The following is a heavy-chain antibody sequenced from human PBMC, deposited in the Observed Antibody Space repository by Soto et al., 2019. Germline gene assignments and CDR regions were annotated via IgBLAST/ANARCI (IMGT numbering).Heavy chain of an antibody. CDR1: GFTFSSYA. CDR2: ISGSGGST. CDR3: AKSYSSGIDY. J-gene: IGHJ4*02. V-gene: IGHV3-23*01. Sequence: RWSLRLSCAASGFTFSSYAMSWFRQAPGKGLEWVSAISGSGGSTYYADSVKGRFTISRDNSKNTLYLQMNSLRAEDTAVYYCAKSYSSGIDYWGQGTLVTVSS. D-gene: IGHD6-19*01.